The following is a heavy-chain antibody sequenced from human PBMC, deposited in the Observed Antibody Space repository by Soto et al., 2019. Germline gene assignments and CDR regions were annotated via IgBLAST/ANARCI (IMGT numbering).Heavy chain of an antibody. Sequence: QVQLQESGPGLVKPSETLSLTCTVSGGSITNYYWSWIRQSPGKGLEWIGFIYYSGSTNYSPSLKSRVTISVSTSKNQFSLKMTSVTAADTGVYYCARDGTAVTTGYYGLDVWGQGITVTVSS. D-gene: IGHD2-2*01. CDR3: ARDGTAVTTGYYGLDV. V-gene: IGHV4-59*01. J-gene: IGHJ6*02. CDR1: GGSITNYY. CDR2: IYYSGST.